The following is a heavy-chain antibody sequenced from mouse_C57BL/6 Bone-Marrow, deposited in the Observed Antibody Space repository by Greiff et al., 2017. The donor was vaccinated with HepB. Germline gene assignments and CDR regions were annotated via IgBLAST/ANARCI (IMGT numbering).Heavy chain of an antibody. V-gene: IGHV5-2*01. Sequence: EVQGVESGGGLVQPGESLKLSCESNEYEFPSHDMSWVRKTPEKRLELVAAINSDGGSTYYPDTMERRFIISRDNTKKTLYLQMSSLRSEDTALYYCARHGITTVVANWYFDVWGTGTTVTVSS. CDR3: ARHGITTVVANWYFDV. CDR1: EYEFPSHD. J-gene: IGHJ1*03. D-gene: IGHD1-1*01. CDR2: INSDGGST.